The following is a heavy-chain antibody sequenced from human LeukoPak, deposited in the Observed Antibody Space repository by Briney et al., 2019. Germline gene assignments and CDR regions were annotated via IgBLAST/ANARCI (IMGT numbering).Heavy chain of an antibody. D-gene: IGHD1-26*01. V-gene: IGHV4-4*07. CDR2: INTSGNI. CDR1: GGSISGDY. CDR3: ARGWAYMDV. J-gene: IGHJ6*03. Sequence: SETLSLTCTVSGGSISGDYWSWIRQPAGKGLEWIGRINTSGNINYNPSLKSRVTMSLDTSKNQFSLNLGSVTAADTAVYYCARGWAYMDVWGKGTTVTVSS.